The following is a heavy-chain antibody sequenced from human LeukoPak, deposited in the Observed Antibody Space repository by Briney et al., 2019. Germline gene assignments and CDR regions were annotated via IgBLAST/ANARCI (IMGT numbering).Heavy chain of an antibody. CDR2: ISSSSSYI. D-gene: IGHD3-3*01. CDR3: ARDVALEPDY. J-gene: IGHJ4*02. CDR1: GFTFSSYS. Sequence: GGSLGLSCAASGFTFSSYSMNWVRQAPGKGLEWVSSISSSSSYIYYADSVKGRFTISRDNAKNSLYLQMNSLRAEDTAVYYCARDVALEPDYWGQGTLVTVSS. V-gene: IGHV3-21*01.